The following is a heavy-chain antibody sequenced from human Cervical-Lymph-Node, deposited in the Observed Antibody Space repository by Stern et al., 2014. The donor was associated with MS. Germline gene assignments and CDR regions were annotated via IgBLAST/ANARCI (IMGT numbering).Heavy chain of an antibody. Sequence: QVQLQESGPGLVKPSETLSLTCTVSGGCITNYYCSWIWRPPGKGLEWIGYIYYSGSTSYNPSLKSRVTISVDTSKNQFSLKLSSVTAADTAVYYCARDKGMFFLWGQGTLVTVSS. CDR2: IYYSGST. V-gene: IGHV4-59*01. D-gene: IGHD2/OR15-2a*01. CDR3: ARDKGMFFL. CDR1: GGCITNYY. J-gene: IGHJ4*01.